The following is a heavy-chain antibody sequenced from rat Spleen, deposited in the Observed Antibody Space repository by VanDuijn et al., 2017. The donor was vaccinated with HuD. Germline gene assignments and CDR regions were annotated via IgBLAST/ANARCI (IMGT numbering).Heavy chain of an antibody. V-gene: IGHV2-13*01. CDR1: GFSLSNYG. Sequence: QVQLKESGPGLVQPSQTLSLTCTVSGFSLSNYGIIWVRQPPGKGLEWMGIIWGNGNTNYNSVLKSRLGISRDTSKSQVFLKMNSLQTEDTAIYFCVRERVPGFAFYFDYWGQGVMVTVSS. CDR3: VRERVPGFAFYFDY. CDR2: IWGNGNT. J-gene: IGHJ2*01. D-gene: IGHD1-4*01.